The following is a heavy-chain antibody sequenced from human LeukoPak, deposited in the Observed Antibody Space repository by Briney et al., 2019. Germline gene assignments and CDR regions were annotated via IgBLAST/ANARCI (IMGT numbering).Heavy chain of an antibody. D-gene: IGHD3-9*01. J-gene: IGHJ4*02. CDR2: ISAYNGNT. CDR1: GYTFISYG. V-gene: IGHV1-18*01. Sequence: ASVKVSCKASGYTFISYGIGWVRQAPGQGLEWMGWISAYNGNTNYAQKLQGRVTMTTDTSTSTAYMELRSLRSDDTAVYYCARDVAYYDILTGLFDYWGQGTLVTVSS. CDR3: ARDVAYYDILTGLFDY.